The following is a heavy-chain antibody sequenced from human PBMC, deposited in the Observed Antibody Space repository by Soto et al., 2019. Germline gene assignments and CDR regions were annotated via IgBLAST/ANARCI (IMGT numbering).Heavy chain of an antibody. V-gene: IGHV1-69*02. D-gene: IGHD3-10*01. CDR2: VNPIVSMS. CDR3: ASSYGSGYRAFDY. J-gene: IGHJ4*02. Sequence: QVQLVQSGAEVKRPGSSVKVSCKASGDTFNFYSINWVRQAPGLGLEWMGRVNPIVSMSNYAQKFQGRVTMTADKSTSTDYMELSIVRSEDTAIYYCASSYGSGYRAFDYWGQGALGTVSS. CDR1: GDTFNFYS.